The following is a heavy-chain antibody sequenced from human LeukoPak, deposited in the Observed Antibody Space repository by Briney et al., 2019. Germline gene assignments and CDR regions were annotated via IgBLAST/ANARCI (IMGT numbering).Heavy chain of an antibody. J-gene: IGHJ4*02. CDR2: ISAYNGNT. D-gene: IGHD3-22*01. V-gene: IGHV1-18*01. Sequence: GASVKVSCKASGYTFTSYGISWVRQAPGQGLEWMGWISAYNGNTNYAQKLQGRVTVTTDTSTSTAYMELRSLRSDDTAVYYCARDLPTRDYYDSSGYYRYWGQGTLVTVSS. CDR3: ARDLPTRDYYDSSGYYRY. CDR1: GYTFTSYG.